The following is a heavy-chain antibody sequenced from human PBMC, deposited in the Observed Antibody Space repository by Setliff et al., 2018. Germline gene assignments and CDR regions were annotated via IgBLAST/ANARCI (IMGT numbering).Heavy chain of an antibody. V-gene: IGHV4-34*01. D-gene: IGHD6-6*01. J-gene: IGHJ6*03. CDR3: ASGREAAQGEDYYYMDV. CDR1: GGSFSAYY. Sequence: SETLSLTCAVYGGSFSAYYWSWIRQPPGKGLEWIGEINHSGSTNYNQSLKSRVTISVDTSKNQFSLKLSSVTAADTAVYYCASGREAAQGEDYYYMDVWGKGTTVTVSS. CDR2: INHSGST.